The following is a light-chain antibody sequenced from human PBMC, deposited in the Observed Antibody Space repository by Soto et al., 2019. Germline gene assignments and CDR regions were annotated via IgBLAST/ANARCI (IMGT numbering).Light chain of an antibody. J-gene: IGKJ4*01. CDR1: QSVSSH. CDR2: GAS. Sequence: EIVVTQSPATLSVSPGERATLSCRTSQSVSSHVAWYQQKPGQAPRLLIHGASTRATAIPARFSGSGSGTEFTLTISSLQSEDFAVYYCQQYHDWPLTFGGGTKVDI. V-gene: IGKV3-15*01. CDR3: QQYHDWPLT.